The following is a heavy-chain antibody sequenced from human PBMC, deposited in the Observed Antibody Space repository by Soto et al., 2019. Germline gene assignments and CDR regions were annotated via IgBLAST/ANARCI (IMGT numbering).Heavy chain of an antibody. CDR3: ARGRAYCGGDCYSSDLDY. V-gene: IGHV4-30-4*01. D-gene: IGHD2-21*02. J-gene: IGHJ4*02. Sequence: PSETLSLTCTVSGGSISSGDYYWSWIRQPPGKGLEWIGYIYYSGSTYYNPSLKSRVTISVDTSKNQFSLKLSSVTAADTAVYYCARGRAYCGGDCYSSDLDYWGQGTLVTVSS. CDR1: GGSISSGDYY. CDR2: IYYSGST.